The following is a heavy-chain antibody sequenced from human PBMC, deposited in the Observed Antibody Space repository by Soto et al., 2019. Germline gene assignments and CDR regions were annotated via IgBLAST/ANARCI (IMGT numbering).Heavy chain of an antibody. CDR3: ARESYYYDSSGLYYYYGMEV. J-gene: IGHJ6*01. V-gene: IGHV3-30-3*01. Sequence: PVGSLRLSCASSVFTFSSYAMHCVRHSPGKWLEWVAVISYDGSNKYYADSVKGRFTISRDNSKNTLYLQMNSLRAEDTAVYYCARESYYYDSSGLYYYYGMEVWGQGTTVTVSS. CDR1: VFTFSSYA. D-gene: IGHD3-22*01. CDR2: ISYDGSNK.